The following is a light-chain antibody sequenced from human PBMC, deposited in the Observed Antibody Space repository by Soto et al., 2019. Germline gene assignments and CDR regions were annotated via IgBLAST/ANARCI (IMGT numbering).Light chain of an antibody. V-gene: IGLV2-14*03. Sequence: QSVVTQLASVSGSPGQSIPISLNGTSSDVGGYNYVSWYQHHPGKAPKLMIYDVSNRPSGVSNRFSGSKSVNTASLTISGLQPEDEADYYCSSYTTSNTRQIVFGTGTKVTVL. CDR3: SSYTTSNTRQIV. CDR1: SSDVGGYNY. J-gene: IGLJ1*01. CDR2: DVS.